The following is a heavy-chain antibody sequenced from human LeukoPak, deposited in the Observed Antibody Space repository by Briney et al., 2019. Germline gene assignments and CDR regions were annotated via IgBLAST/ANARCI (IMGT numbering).Heavy chain of an antibody. Sequence: ASVKVSCKASGYTFTGYYMHWVRQAPGQGLEWMGWINPNSGGTNYAQKFQGRVTMTRDTSISTAYTELSRLRSDDTAVYYCARVTYDFWSGYYSGDFDYWGQGTLVTVSS. J-gene: IGHJ4*02. CDR3: ARVTYDFWSGYYSGDFDY. CDR2: INPNSGGT. D-gene: IGHD3-3*01. V-gene: IGHV1-2*02. CDR1: GYTFTGYY.